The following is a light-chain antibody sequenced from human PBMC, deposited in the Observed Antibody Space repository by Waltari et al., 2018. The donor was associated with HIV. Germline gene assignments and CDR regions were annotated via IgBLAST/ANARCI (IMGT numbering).Light chain of an antibody. Sequence: SSELTQDPAVSVALGQTVRITCQGDSLRSYYASWYQQKPGQAPVLVIYGKNNRPSGIPDRFSGSSSGNTASLTITGAQAEDEADYYCAAWDDSLSVVYVFGTGTKVTVL. CDR1: SLRSYY. CDR2: GKN. V-gene: IGLV3-19*01. J-gene: IGLJ1*01. CDR3: AAWDDSLSVVYV.